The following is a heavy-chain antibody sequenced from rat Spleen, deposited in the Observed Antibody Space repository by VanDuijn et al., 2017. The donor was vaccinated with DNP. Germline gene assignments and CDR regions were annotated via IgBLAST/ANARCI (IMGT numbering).Heavy chain of an antibody. CDR3: ARSIRGTGSMDA. D-gene: IGHD4-3*01. J-gene: IGHJ4*01. V-gene: IGHV2-77*01. CDR1: GFSLTTYG. CDR2: IWGDGST. Sequence: QVQMKETGPGLVQTTQTLSVTCTVSGFSLTTYGVNWIRQAPGKGLEWMGIIWGDGSTNYNSALKSRLSISRDTSKSQVFLKMNSVQTEDTAMYFCARSIRGTGSMDAWGQGTSVTVSS.